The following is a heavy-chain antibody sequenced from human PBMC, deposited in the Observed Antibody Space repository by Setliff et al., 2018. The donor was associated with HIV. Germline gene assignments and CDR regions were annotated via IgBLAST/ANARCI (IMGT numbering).Heavy chain of an antibody. Sequence: PSETLSLTCSVSGYSITNGYYWGWIRQPPGKGLEWVGSIYHDGSTYYNPSLRSRVTISVDTSKNQFSLKLSSVTAADTAVYYCARWLEVESRAGIAAAGRDYYYFIDVWGKGTTVTVSS. CDR3: ARWLEVESRAGIAAAGRDYYYFIDV. CDR1: GYSITNGYY. D-gene: IGHD6-13*01. CDR2: IYHDGST. V-gene: IGHV4-38-2*02. J-gene: IGHJ6*03.